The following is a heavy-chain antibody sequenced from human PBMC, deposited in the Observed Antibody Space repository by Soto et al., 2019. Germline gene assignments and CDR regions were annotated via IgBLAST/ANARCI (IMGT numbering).Heavy chain of an antibody. Sequence: EVQLVESGGGLVQPGGSLRLSCVASGFTFSNYWMSWVRQGPGKGLEWVANIKQDGNEKFYVESVRGRFTVSRDNAKNSLYLQMNGLRAEDTAVYYCARVASIAAFYWGQGTLVTVSS. CDR3: ARVASIAAFY. V-gene: IGHV3-7*05. CDR2: IKQDGNEK. D-gene: IGHD6-6*01. CDR1: GFTFSNYW. J-gene: IGHJ4*02.